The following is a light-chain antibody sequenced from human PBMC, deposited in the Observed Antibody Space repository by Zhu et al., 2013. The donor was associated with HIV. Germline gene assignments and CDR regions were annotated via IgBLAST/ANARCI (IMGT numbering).Light chain of an antibody. CDR3: QQYGWPPDT. V-gene: IGKV3-20*01. CDR2: DAS. CDR1: QSISTY. J-gene: IGKJ5*01. Sequence: EIILTQSPGTLSLSPGERATVSCRANQSISTYLAWYQQKPGQAPSLLIYDASRRATGVPPRFSGSGSGTDFSLTINTVEPDDSAVYYCQQYGWPPDTFGQGTRLDIK.